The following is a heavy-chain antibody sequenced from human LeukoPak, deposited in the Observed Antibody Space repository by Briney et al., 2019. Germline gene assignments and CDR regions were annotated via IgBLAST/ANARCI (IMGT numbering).Heavy chain of an antibody. CDR2: IYYSGST. V-gene: IGHV4-59*01. Sequence: SETLSLTCTVSGGSISSYYWSWIRQPPGKGLEWIGYIYYSGSTNYNPSLKSRVTISVDTSKNQFSLKLSSVTAADTAIYYCARGGYYGSGNDFRFDPWGQGTLVTVAS. D-gene: IGHD3-10*01. CDR1: GGSISSYY. J-gene: IGHJ5*02. CDR3: ARGGYYGSGNDFRFDP.